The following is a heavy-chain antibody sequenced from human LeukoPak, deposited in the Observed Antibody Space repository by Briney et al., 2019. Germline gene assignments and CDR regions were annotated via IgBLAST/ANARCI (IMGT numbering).Heavy chain of an antibody. V-gene: IGHV3-23*01. D-gene: IGHD1-1*01. J-gene: IGHJ3*01. Sequence: GGSLRLSWAVSGFTFEKFAMNWVRQAPGKGLEWVSTITGSGSDTFYADSVKGRALISRDNSKATMYLQMQSLRAEDTALYYCAKNDNWGRVEDPFDDWGQGTMVIVSS. CDR1: GFTFEKFA. CDR3: AKNDNWGRVEDPFDD. CDR2: ITGSGSDT.